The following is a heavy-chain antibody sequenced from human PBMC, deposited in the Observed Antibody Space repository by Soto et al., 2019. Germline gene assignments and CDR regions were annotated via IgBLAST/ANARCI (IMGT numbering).Heavy chain of an antibody. CDR1: GYSFTSYW. J-gene: IGHJ6*02. CDR2: IYPGDSDT. D-gene: IGHD1-26*01. CDR3: ASLNTIVGATPYYYYGMDV. Sequence: PGESLKISCKGSGYSFTSYWIAWVRQMPGKGLEWMGIIYPGDSDTRYSPSFQGQVTISADKSISTAYLQWSSLKASDTAMYYCASLNTIVGATPYYYYGMDVWGQGTTVTVSS. V-gene: IGHV5-51*01.